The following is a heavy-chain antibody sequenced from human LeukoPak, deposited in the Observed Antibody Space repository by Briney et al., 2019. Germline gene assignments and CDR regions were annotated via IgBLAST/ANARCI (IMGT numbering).Heavy chain of an antibody. Sequence: SETLSLTCTVSGGSVSSADYYWSWIRHPPGKALEWIGYIYHTGSNNYKYSLKSRVTISLDTSKNQFSLQLNSVTPEDTAVYYCAKTENNWSYGMDVWGQGTTVTVSS. V-gene: IGHV4-61*08. CDR2: IYHTGSN. D-gene: IGHD1-20*01. CDR3: AKTENNWSYGMDV. J-gene: IGHJ6*02. CDR1: GGSVSSADYY.